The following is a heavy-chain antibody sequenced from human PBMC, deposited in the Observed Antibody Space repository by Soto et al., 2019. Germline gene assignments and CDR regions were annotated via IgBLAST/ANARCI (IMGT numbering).Heavy chain of an antibody. V-gene: IGHV5-51*01. D-gene: IGHD3-22*01. CDR1: GYSFSRYW. CDR3: ARDTFYGDSSGPHY. J-gene: IGHJ4*02. CDR2: IYPGDSDT. Sequence: GESLKISCKGSGYSFSRYWIAWLRQTPGKGLEWMGLIYPGDSDTRYSPSFQGQVTISADKSITTAYLKWSSLKASDTAIYYCARDTFYGDSSGPHYWGQGTLVTVSS.